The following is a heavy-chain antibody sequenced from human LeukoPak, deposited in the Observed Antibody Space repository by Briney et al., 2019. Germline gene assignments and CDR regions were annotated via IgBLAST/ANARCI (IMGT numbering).Heavy chain of an antibody. CDR2: IYYSGSP. Sequence: SETLSLTCTVSGGSISSSYWSWIRQPPGKGLEWIGFIYYSGSPNYNPSLKSRVTISLDTSKNQFSLKLSSVTAADTAVYYCARRARNYYDSSGYLYYFDYWGQGTLVTVSS. D-gene: IGHD3-22*01. V-gene: IGHV4-59*08. CDR1: GGSISSSY. CDR3: ARRARNYYDSSGYLYYFDY. J-gene: IGHJ4*02.